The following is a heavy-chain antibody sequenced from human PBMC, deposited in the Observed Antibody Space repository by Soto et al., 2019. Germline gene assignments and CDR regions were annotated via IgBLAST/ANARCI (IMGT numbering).Heavy chain of an antibody. CDR2: IVVGSGNT. CDR3: AAEGTVTTGMDV. Sequence: QMQLVQSGPEVKKPGTSVKVSCKASGFTFTSSAMQWVRQARGQRLEWIGWIVVGSGNTNYAQKFKDRVAITRHMSTSPAYMAGISLRSEDTAVYYCAAEGTVTTGMDVWGQGTTVSVS. CDR1: GFTFTSSA. V-gene: IGHV1-58*02. D-gene: IGHD4-17*01. J-gene: IGHJ6*02.